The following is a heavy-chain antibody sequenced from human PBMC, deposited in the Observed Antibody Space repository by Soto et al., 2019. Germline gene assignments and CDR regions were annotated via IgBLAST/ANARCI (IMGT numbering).Heavy chain of an antibody. V-gene: IGHV4-39*01. CDR3: ARHRSAVGKVGWFDP. Sequence: QLQLQESGPGLVKPSETLSLTCTVSGCSISSGGCYWGWIRQPPGKGLAWIGSIHYSASTYCNPSLTRRVALPVDTSRNQISLQLTSLTAADTAVYYCARHRSAVGKVGWFDPWGQGTLVTVSS. CDR1: GCSISSGGCY. D-gene: IGHD6-13*01. CDR2: IHYSAST. J-gene: IGHJ5*02.